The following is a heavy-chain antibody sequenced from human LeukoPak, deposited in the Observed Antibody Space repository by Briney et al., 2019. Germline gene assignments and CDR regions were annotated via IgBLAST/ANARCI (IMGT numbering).Heavy chain of an antibody. J-gene: IGHJ4*02. CDR1: GGSFSGYY. D-gene: IGHD6-19*01. Sequence: PSETLSLTCAVYGGSFSGYYWSWIRQPPGKGLEWIGEINHSGSTNYNPSLKSQVTISVDTSKNQFSLKLSSVTAADTAVYYCARDLIAVAGTRGSNDYWGQGTLVTVSS. CDR2: INHSGST. V-gene: IGHV4-34*01. CDR3: ARDLIAVAGTRGSNDY.